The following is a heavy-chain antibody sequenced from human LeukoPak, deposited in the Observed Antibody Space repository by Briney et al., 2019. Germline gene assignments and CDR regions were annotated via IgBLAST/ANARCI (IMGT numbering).Heavy chain of an antibody. CDR3: ARAASLYTNWFDP. CDR2: IYYSGST. V-gene: IGHV4-59*01. Sequence: PSETLSLTCTVSGGSISSYYWSWIRQPPGKGLEWIGYIYYSGSTNYNPSLKSRVTISVDTSKNQFSLKLSSVTAADTAVYYCARAASLYTNWFDPWGQGTLVTVSS. J-gene: IGHJ5*02. CDR1: GGSISSYY. D-gene: IGHD3-16*01.